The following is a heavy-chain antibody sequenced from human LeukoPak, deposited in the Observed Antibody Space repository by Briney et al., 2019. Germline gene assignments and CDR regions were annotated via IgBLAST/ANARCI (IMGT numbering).Heavy chain of an antibody. V-gene: IGHV4-59*08. Sequence: WSWIRQPXGKGLEWIGYIYYSGSTNYNPSLKSRVTISVDTSKNQFSLKLSSVTAADTAVYYCASLSYCSSTSCYVGYFDYWGQGTLVTVSS. CDR3: ASLSYCSSTSCYVGYFDY. J-gene: IGHJ4*02. D-gene: IGHD2-2*01. CDR2: IYYSGST.